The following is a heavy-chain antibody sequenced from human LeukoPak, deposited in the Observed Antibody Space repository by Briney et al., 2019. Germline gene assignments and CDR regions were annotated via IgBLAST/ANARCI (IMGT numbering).Heavy chain of an antibody. CDR1: GFIFSSHG. Sequence: GGSLRLSCAASGFIFSSHGMNWVRQAPGKGLEWVSGISPSGDITYYADSVKGRFTISRDNSKNTVYLQMDSLRAEDTAVYYCAKCPGSDYYSYYYMDVWGKGTTVTVSS. CDR3: AKCPGSDYYSYYYMDV. J-gene: IGHJ6*03. CDR2: ISPSGDIT. V-gene: IGHV3-23*01. D-gene: IGHD2-15*01.